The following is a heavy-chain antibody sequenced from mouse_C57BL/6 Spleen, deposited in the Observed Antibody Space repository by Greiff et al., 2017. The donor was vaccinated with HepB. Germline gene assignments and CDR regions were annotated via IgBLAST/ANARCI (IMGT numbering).Heavy chain of an antibody. Sequence: EVKVEESGGGLVQPGGSLKLSCAASGFTFSDYYMYWVRQTPEKRLEWVAYISNGGGSTYYPDTVKGRFTISRDNAKNTLYLQMSRLKSEDTAMYYCARRAYDYDGAMDYWGQGTSVTVSS. J-gene: IGHJ4*01. CDR2: ISNGGGST. CDR3: ARRAYDYDGAMDY. D-gene: IGHD2-4*01. V-gene: IGHV5-12*01. CDR1: GFTFSDYY.